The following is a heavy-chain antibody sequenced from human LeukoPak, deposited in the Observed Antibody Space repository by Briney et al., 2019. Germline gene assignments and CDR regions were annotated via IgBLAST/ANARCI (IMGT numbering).Heavy chain of an antibody. CDR3: ARVIWSSSSWYYFDY. CDR2: IYYSGST. V-gene: IGHV4-59*01. J-gene: IGHJ4*02. D-gene: IGHD6-13*01. CDR1: GGSISSYY. Sequence: KPSETLSLTCTVSGGSISSYYWSWIRQPPGKGLEWIGYIYYSGSTNYNPSLKSRVTISVDTSKNQFSLKLSSVTAADTAVYYCARVIWSSSSWYYFDYWGQGTLVTVSS.